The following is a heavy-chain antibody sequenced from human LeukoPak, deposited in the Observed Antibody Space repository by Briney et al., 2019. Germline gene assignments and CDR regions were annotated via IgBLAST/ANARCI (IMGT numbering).Heavy chain of an antibody. Sequence: GGSLRLSCAASGFTFSSYSMNWVRQAPGKGLEWVSAISGSGGSTYYADSVKGRFTISRDNSKNTLYLQMNSLRAEDTAVYYCAKGNWAVAGYNWFDPWGQGTLVTVSS. CDR3: AKGNWAVAGYNWFDP. CDR2: ISGSGGST. CDR1: GFTFSSYS. V-gene: IGHV3-23*01. D-gene: IGHD6-19*01. J-gene: IGHJ5*02.